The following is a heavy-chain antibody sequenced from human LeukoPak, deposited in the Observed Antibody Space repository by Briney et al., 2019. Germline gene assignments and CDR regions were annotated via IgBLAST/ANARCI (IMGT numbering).Heavy chain of an antibody. CDR1: GDSISNYY. CDR2: IYYSGST. V-gene: IGHV4-59*01. D-gene: IGHD3-22*01. J-gene: IGHJ4*02. Sequence: SETLSLTCTVSGDSISNYYWSWIRQPPGKGLEWIGYIYYSGSTNYNPSLKSRVTISVDTSKNQFSLKLNSVTAADTAVHYCAREGLSDSSGYSPFDYWGQGTLVTVSS. CDR3: AREGLSDSSGYSPFDY.